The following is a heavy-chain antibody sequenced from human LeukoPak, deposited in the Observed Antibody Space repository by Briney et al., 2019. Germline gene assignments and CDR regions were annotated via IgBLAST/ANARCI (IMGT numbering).Heavy chain of an antibody. Sequence: PGGSLRLSCAASGFTFSSYAMSWVRQAPGKGLEWVSAISGSGGSTYYADSVKGRFTISRDNSKNTLYLQMNSLRAEDTAVYYCAKPMYYYGSGSYYNYFDYWGQGTLVTVS. CDR3: AKPMYYYGSGSYYNYFDY. CDR1: GFTFSSYA. D-gene: IGHD3-10*01. J-gene: IGHJ4*02. CDR2: ISGSGGST. V-gene: IGHV3-23*01.